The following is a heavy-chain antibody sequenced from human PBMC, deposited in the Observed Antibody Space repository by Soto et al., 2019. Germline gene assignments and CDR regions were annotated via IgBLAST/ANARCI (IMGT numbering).Heavy chain of an antibody. CDR3: AREHSGDIFDF. J-gene: IGHJ4*02. CDR1: GGSISSGGYY. D-gene: IGHD2-15*01. CDR2: IYYSGST. Sequence: QVQLQESGPGLLKPSQTLSLTCTVSGGSISSGGYYWSWIRQHPGTGLEWIGYIYYSGSTYYNPSLKSRVILSVDTSKNQCSLKLSSVTAADTDVYYCAREHSGDIFDFWGQGTLVTVSS. V-gene: IGHV4-31*03.